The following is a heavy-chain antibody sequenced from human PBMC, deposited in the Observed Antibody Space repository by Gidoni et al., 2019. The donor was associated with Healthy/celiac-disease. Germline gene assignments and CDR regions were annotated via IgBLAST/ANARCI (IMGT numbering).Heavy chain of an antibody. J-gene: IGHJ6*02. CDR2: IYYSGST. CDR3: ATTDDSSGWYFNGMDV. Sequence: QLQLQESGPGLVKPSETLSLTCTVSGGSISSSRYYWGWIRQPPGKGLEWIGSIYYSGSTYYNPSLKSRVTISVDTSKNQFSLKLSSVTAADTAVYYCATTDDSSGWYFNGMDVWGQGTTVTVSS. D-gene: IGHD6-19*01. CDR1: GGSISSSRYY. V-gene: IGHV4-39*01.